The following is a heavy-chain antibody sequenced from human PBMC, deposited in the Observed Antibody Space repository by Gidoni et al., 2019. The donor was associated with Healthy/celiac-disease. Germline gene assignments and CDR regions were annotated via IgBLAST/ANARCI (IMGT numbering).Heavy chain of an antibody. D-gene: IGHD3-9*01. V-gene: IGHV3-48*03. CDR1: GFTFRSYE. CDR3: ARDRSSVSAPGDILTGYYYYGMDV. CDR2: ISSSGSTI. J-gene: IGHJ6*02. Sequence: EVQLVESGGGLVQPGGSLRLSCAASGFTFRSYEMNWVRQAPGKGLEWVSYISSSGSTIYYADSVKGRFTISRDNAKNSLYLQMNSLRAEDTAVYYCARDRSSVSAPGDILTGYYYYGMDVWGQGTTVTVSS.